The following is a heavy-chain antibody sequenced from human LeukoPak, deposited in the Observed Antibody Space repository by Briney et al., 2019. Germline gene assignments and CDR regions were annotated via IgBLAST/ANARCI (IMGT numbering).Heavy chain of an antibody. CDR3: AREGALYYYMDV. J-gene: IGHJ6*03. V-gene: IGHV1-18*01. CDR2: ISAYNGTT. CDR1: GYTFTNCG. Sequence: ASVKLSCKASGYTFTNCGISWLRQAPGQGLEGMGWISAYNGTTNYVQKFQGRVTMTTDTSTSTAYMELRSLRSDDTAVYYCAREGALYYYMDVWGKGTTVTVSS.